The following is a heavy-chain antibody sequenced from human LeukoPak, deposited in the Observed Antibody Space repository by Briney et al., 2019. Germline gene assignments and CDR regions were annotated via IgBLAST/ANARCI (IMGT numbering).Heavy chain of an antibody. Sequence: GGSLRLSCAASGFTFSSYSMNWVRQAPGKGLEWVSSISSSSSYIYYADSVKGRFTISRDNAKNSLYLQMNSLRAEDTAVYYCARDRAGSGRWEDYYMDVWGKGTTVTVSS. J-gene: IGHJ6*03. V-gene: IGHV3-21*01. D-gene: IGHD6-19*01. CDR1: GFTFSSYS. CDR3: ARDRAGSGRWEDYYMDV. CDR2: ISSSSSYI.